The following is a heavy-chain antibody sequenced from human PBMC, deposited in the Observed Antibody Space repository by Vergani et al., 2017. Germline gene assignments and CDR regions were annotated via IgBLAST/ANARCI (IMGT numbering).Heavy chain of an antibody. CDR1: GGTFSSYA. J-gene: IGHJ6*03. V-gene: IGHV1-69*01. D-gene: IGHD3-3*01. Sequence: QVQLVQSGAEVKKPGSSVKVSCKASGGTFSSYAISWVRQAPGQGLEWMGGIIPIFGTANYAQKFQGRVTITADESTSTAYMELSSLRSEDTAVYYCARDLTEVGTILGFYYMDVWGKGATVTVS. CDR3: ARDLTEVGTILGFYYMDV. CDR2: IIPIFGTA.